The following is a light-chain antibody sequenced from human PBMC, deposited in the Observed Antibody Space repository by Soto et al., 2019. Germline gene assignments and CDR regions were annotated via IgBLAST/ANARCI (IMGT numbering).Light chain of an antibody. CDR3: QQYSSYPVT. CDR2: QAS. V-gene: IGKV1-5*03. CDR1: QSISSW. Sequence: DIQMTQSPSNLSASVGDRVTITCRASQSISSWLAWCQQKPGKAPKPLIYQASNLESGVPSRFSGSGSGTEFTLTISSLLPDDLATYYCQQYSSYPVTFGGGTTVELK. J-gene: IGKJ4*01.